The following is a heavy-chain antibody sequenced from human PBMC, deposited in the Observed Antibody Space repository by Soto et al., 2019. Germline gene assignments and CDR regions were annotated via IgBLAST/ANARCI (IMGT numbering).Heavy chain of an antibody. CDR3: VKDSHDDSNRLLSTAEYLFDY. Sequence: PGGSLRLSCTASGFTFDDYAMHWVRQGPGRGLEWVSGITWNSGKMAYADSVKGRFTIARDDDNNSLYLQMNSLRPEDTALYYCVKDSHDDSNRLLSTAEYLFDYWGHGTLVTVSS. D-gene: IGHD2-15*01. CDR1: GFTFDDYA. J-gene: IGHJ4*01. V-gene: IGHV3-9*01. CDR2: ITWNSGKM.